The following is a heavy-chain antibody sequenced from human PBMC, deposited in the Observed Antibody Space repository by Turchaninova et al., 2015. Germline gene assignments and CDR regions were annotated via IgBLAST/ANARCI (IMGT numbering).Heavy chain of an antibody. D-gene: IGHD3-22*01. V-gene: IGHV4-59*01. CDR2: FHHPGGT. J-gene: IGHJ4*02. CDR1: GGSINTFY. CDR3: AGDDNSSGYYGY. Sequence: QVQLQESGPGLVKPSETLSLPCTVSGGSINTFYWSWIRQPPGKGLEWIGYFHHPGGTNYNPSLKSRITISVDSSKNQFSLKLNSVTAADTAVYYCAGDDNSSGYYGYWGQGTLVTVSS.